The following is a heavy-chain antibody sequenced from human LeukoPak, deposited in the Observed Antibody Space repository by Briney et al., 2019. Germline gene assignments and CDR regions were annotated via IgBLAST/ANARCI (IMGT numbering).Heavy chain of an antibody. Sequence: SETLSLTCIVSVGSVRSHYWNWIRQPPGNGLEWIGFMSYSGTNDYNPSLKSRVSISIDTSRNRVSLRLSSVTAADTAYYRCARGGRDGPVDFGGQGTLVTVSS. D-gene: IGHD5-24*01. J-gene: IGHJ4*02. CDR2: MSYSGTN. CDR3: ARGGRDGPVDF. V-gene: IGHV4-59*02. CDR1: VGSVRSHY.